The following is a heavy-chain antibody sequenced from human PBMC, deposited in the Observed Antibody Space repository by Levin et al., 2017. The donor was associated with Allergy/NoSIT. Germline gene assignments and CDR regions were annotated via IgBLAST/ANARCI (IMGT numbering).Heavy chain of an antibody. CDR2: ISYDGSNK. J-gene: IGHJ4*02. D-gene: IGHD5-12*01. V-gene: IGHV3-30-3*01. Sequence: GGSLRLSCAASGFTFSSYAMHWVRQAPGKGLEWVAVISYDGSNKYYADSVKGRFTISRDNSKNTLYLQMNSLRAEDTAVYYCARDGSGYDLIFGGYFDYWGQGTLVTVSS. CDR1: GFTFSSYA. CDR3: ARDGSGYDLIFGGYFDY.